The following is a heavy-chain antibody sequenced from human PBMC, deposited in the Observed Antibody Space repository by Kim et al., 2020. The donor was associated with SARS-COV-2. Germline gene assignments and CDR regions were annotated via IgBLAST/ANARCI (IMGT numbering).Heavy chain of an antibody. V-gene: IGHV1-69*02. CDR3: ARTIGGLNNWFDP. D-gene: IGHD3-16*01. Sequence: YAQTFQGRVTITADKTTSTAYMELSSLRSEDTAVYYCARTIGGLNNWFDPWGQGTLVTVSS. J-gene: IGHJ5*02.